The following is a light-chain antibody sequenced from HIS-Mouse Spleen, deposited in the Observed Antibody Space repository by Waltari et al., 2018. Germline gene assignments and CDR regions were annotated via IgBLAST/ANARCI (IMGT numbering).Light chain of an antibody. Sequence: QSALTQPASVSGSPGQSITISCTGTSSDVGSYHLVSWYQPHPGKAPRLMISEGSKRPSGVSKRLSGSKSGNTASLTIAGLQAEDEADYYCCSYAGSSTDVVFGGGTKLTVL. V-gene: IGLV2-23*01. J-gene: IGLJ2*01. CDR2: EGS. CDR1: SSDVGSYHL. CDR3: CSYAGSSTDVV.